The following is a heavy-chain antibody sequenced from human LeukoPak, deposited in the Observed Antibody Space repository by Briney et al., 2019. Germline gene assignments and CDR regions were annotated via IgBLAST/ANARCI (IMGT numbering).Heavy chain of an antibody. Sequence: SVKDSCKASGGTFSSYAISWVRQAPGQGLEWMGGIIPIFGTANYAQKFQGRVTITADESTSTAYMELSSLRSEDTAVYYCARAVTGFLYYYYGMDVWGQGTTVTVSS. CDR2: IIPIFGTA. CDR3: ARAVTGFLYYYYGMDV. V-gene: IGHV1-69*13. D-gene: IGHD5-18*01. J-gene: IGHJ6*02. CDR1: GGTFSSYA.